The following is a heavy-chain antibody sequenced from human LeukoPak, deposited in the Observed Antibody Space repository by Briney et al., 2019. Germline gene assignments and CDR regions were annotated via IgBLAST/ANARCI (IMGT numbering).Heavy chain of an antibody. D-gene: IGHD3-22*01. V-gene: IGHV3-23*01. CDR1: GFTFSSYA. Sequence: PGGSLRLSCAASGFTFSSYAMSWVRQAPGKGLEWVSAISGSGGSTYYADSVKGRFTISRDNAKNTLYLQMNSLRAEDTAVYYCARRLPYDSSGYAFDYWGQGTLVTVSS. CDR3: ARRLPYDSSGYAFDY. J-gene: IGHJ4*02. CDR2: ISGSGGST.